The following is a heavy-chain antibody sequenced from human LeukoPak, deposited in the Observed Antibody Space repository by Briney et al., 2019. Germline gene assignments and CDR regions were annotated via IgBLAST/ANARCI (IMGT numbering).Heavy chain of an antibody. CDR3: AKSKFYYDSSGYWEGFDY. J-gene: IGHJ4*02. Sequence: GGSLRLSCAASGFTFDDYAMHWVRQAPGKGLEWVSGISWDSGSIGYADSVKGRFTISRDNAKNSLYLQMNSLRAEDPALYYCAKSKFYYDSSGYWEGFDYWGQGTLVTLSS. D-gene: IGHD3-22*01. CDR1: GFTFDDYA. CDR2: ISWDSGSI. V-gene: IGHV3-9*01.